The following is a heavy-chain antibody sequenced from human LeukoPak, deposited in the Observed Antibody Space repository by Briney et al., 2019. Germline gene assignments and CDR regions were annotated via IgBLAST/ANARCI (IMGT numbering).Heavy chain of an antibody. V-gene: IGHV1-2*02. J-gene: IGHJ3*02. CDR1: GYTFTGHY. Sequence: ASVKVSCKASGYTFTGHYMHWVRQAPGQGLEWMGWINPNSGGTNYAQKFQGRVTMTKDTSISTAYMELSRLRSDDTAVYYCARGPSDSSGYYYEGDAFDIWGQGTVVTVSS. CDR2: INPNSGGT. D-gene: IGHD3-22*01. CDR3: ARGPSDSSGYYYEGDAFDI.